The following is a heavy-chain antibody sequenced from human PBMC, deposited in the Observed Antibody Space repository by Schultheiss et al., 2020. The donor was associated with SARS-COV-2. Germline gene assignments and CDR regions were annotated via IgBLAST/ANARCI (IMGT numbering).Heavy chain of an antibody. Sequence: SETLSLTCAVYGGSFSGYYWSWIRQPPGKGLEWIGRIYTSGSTNYNPSLKSRVTISVDTSKNQFSLKLSSVTAADTAVYYCARDQGDYWGQGTLVTVSS. CDR1: GGSFSGYY. CDR3: ARDQGDY. J-gene: IGHJ4*02. V-gene: IGHV4-4*07. CDR2: IYTSGST.